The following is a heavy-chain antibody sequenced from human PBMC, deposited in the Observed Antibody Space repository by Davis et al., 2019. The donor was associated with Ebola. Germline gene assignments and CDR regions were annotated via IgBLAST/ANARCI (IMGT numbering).Heavy chain of an antibody. CDR2: INHSGST. J-gene: IGHJ6*02. Sequence: GSLRLSCAAYGWSFSGYYWSWIRQPPGKGLEWIGEINHSGSTNYNPSLMSRVTTSVDTSKNQISLKETSATSADTAVYYCARGGPYCTSSNGADLAYGMDVWGQGTTVTVSS. CDR1: GWSFSGYY. CDR3: ARGGPYCTSSNGADLAYGMDV. D-gene: IGHD2-2*01. V-gene: IGHV4-34*01.